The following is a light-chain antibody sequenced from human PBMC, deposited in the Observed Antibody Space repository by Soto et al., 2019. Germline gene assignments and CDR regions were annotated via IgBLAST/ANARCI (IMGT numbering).Light chain of an antibody. Sequence: QSVLTQPLSASGTPGQRVTITYSGSSSNIGSNTVNWYQQLPGTAPKLLIYSNNQRPSGVPDRFSGSKSGTSASLAISGLQSEDEADYYCAAWDDSLSALWVFGGGTKLTVL. J-gene: IGLJ3*02. V-gene: IGLV1-44*01. CDR1: SSNIGSNT. CDR3: AAWDDSLSALWV. CDR2: SNN.